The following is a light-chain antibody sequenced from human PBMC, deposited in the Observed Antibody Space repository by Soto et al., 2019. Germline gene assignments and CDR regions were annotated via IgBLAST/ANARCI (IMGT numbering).Light chain of an antibody. Sequence: QSVQTQAPSASGTPGQRVTGSCSGSSSNVGSLSVDWYQHLPGTAPKLLIHSNYQRPSGVPDRFSGSKSGTSASLAINGLQSEDEADYYCAAWDGSLNGLYVFGTATKVTVL. V-gene: IGLV1-44*01. CDR2: SNY. CDR3: AAWDGSLNGLYV. J-gene: IGLJ1*01. CDR1: SSNVGSLS.